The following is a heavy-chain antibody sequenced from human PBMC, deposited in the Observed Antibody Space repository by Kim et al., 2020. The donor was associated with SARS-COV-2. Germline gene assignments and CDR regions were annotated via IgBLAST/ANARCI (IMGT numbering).Heavy chain of an antibody. Sequence: KSRVTIPVDTSKNQFSVNLSSVTAADTAVYYCARHGFYYYGSGSNWYFDLWGRGTLVTVSS. J-gene: IGHJ2*01. CDR3: ARHGFYYYGSGSNWYFDL. V-gene: IGHV4-59*08. D-gene: IGHD3-10*01.